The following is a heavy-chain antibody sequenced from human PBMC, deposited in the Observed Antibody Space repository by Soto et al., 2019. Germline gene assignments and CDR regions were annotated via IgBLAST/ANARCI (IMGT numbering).Heavy chain of an antibody. CDR1: GFTFSSYE. V-gene: IGHV3-48*03. D-gene: IGHD6-6*01. CDR3: ARSQGIAARSYDP. Sequence: HPGGSLRLSCAASGFTFSSYEMNWVRQAPGKGLEWVSYISSSGSTIYYADSVKGRFTISRDNAKNSLYLQMNSLRAEDTAVYYCARSQGIAARSYDPWGQGTLVTVSS. CDR2: ISSSGSTI. J-gene: IGHJ5*02.